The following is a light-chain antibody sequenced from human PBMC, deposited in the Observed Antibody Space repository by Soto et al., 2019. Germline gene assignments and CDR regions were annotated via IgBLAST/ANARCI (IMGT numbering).Light chain of an antibody. CDR1: QYISDF. CDR3: QQYYSSPST. J-gene: IGKJ1*01. Sequence: DIKMTQSPSSLSASVGDRVTITCRASQYISDFLAWYQQTAGKAPKLLIYGASTLDIGVPSRFSGSGSGTEFTLTISSLQPEDFATYYCQQYYSSPSTFGQGTKVDIK. CDR2: GAS. V-gene: IGKV1-5*01.